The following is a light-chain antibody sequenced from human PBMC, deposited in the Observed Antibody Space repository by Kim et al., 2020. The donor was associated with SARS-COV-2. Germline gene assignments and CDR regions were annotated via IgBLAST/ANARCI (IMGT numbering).Light chain of an antibody. CDR3: QESSNTPPVT. J-gene: IGKJ4*01. Sequence: SVGDRVTITCRASQNIKNYLNWYQQKPGKAPSLLIYAASSLQSGVPSRFSGSGSGTDFTLTISSLQREDIATYYCQESSNTPPVTFGGGTKVDIK. CDR2: AAS. V-gene: IGKV1-39*01. CDR1: QNIKNY.